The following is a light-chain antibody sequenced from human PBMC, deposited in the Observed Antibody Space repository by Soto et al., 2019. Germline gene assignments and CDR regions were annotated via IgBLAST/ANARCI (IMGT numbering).Light chain of an antibody. V-gene: IGKV3-15*01. J-gene: IGKJ4*01. Sequence: EIVMTQSPATLSVSPGERATLSCRASQSVSSNLAWYQQKPGQAPRLLIYGASTRATGIPARFSGSGSGTEFTLTISSLQSEDFAVYYCQQRTNGLTFGGGTKVEIK. CDR2: GAS. CDR3: QQRTNGLT. CDR1: QSVSSN.